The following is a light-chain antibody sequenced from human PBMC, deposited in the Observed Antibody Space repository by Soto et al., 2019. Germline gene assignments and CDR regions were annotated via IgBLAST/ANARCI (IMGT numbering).Light chain of an antibody. CDR2: GAS. V-gene: IGKV3-20*01. CDR1: QSLSSSY. J-gene: IGKJ1*01. CDR3: QQYGNSRT. Sequence: EIVLTQSPGTLSLSPGERATLSCRASQSLSSSYIVWYQQKPGQAPRLLIYGASSRATGIPDRFSGSGSGTDFTLTISRLEPEDFAMYYCQQYGNSRTFGQGTKVEIK.